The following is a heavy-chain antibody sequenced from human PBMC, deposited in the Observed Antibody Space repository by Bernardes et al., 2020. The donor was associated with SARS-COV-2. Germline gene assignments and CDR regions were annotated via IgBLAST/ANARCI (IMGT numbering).Heavy chain of an antibody. CDR1: GYTLTELS. CDR2: FDPEDGET. CDR3: ATGPALVPAAREAWFDP. Sequence: AAVKVPCKVSGYTLTELSMHWVRQAPGKGLEWMGGFDPEDGETIYAQKFQGRVTMTEDTSTDTAYMELSSLRSEDTAVYYCATGPALVPAAREAWFDPWGQGTLVTVSS. J-gene: IGHJ5*02. V-gene: IGHV1-24*01. D-gene: IGHD2-2*01.